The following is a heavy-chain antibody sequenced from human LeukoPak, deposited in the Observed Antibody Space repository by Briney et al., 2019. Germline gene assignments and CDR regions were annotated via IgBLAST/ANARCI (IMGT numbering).Heavy chain of an antibody. Sequence: SETLSLTCTVSGGSTSSYYWNWIRQSPGKGLEWIGYISYSGSTYYNPSLKSRVTISIDTSKNQFSLKLSSVTAADTAVYYCARQVGTIWHFFDYWGRGILVTVSS. CDR3: ARQVGTIWHFFDY. CDR2: ISYSGST. V-gene: IGHV4-59*08. CDR1: GGSTSSYY. J-gene: IGHJ4*02.